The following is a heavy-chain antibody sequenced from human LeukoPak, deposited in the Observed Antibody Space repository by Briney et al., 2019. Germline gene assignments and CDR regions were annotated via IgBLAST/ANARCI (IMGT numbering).Heavy chain of an antibody. V-gene: IGHV1-18*01. J-gene: IGHJ4*02. Sequence: ASVKVSCKASGYTFTSYGISWVRQAPGQGLEWVGWISAYNGNTNYAQKLQGRVTMTTDTSTSTAYMELRSLRSDDTAVYYCARDPQGGTGGFVVDYWGQGTLVTVSS. CDR3: ARDPQGGTGGFVVDY. D-gene: IGHD2-8*02. CDR2: ISAYNGNT. CDR1: GYTFTSYG.